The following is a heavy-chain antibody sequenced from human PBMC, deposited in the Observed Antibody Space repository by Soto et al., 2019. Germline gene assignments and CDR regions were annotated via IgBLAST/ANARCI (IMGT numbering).Heavy chain of an antibody. J-gene: IGHJ4*02. CDR1: GDSFSSGDYK. V-gene: IGHV4-30-4*01. D-gene: IGHD4-17*01. CDR2: TYYSGYT. Sequence: QVQLQESGPGLVKPSQTLSLTCTVSGDSFSSGDYKWSWIRQPPGKGLEWIGYTYYSGYTYNNPSLKSRLTMSVDTSQNQFSLKLSSVTAADTAVYYCARSGDYVAFAYWGQGTLVTVSS. CDR3: ARSGDYVAFAY.